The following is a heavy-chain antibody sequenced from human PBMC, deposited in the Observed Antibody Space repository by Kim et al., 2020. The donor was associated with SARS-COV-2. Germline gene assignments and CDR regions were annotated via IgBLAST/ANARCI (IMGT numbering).Heavy chain of an antibody. CDR1: GGSISSGGYY. CDR3: ARGRITIFGVVTGFDY. Sequence: TLSLTCTVSGGSISSGGYYWSWIRQHPGKGLEWIGYIYYSGSTYYNPSLKSRVTISVDTSKNQFSLKLSSVTAADTAVYYCARGRITIFGVVTGFDYWGQGTLVTVSS. D-gene: IGHD3-3*01. V-gene: IGHV4-31*03. CDR2: IYYSGST. J-gene: IGHJ4*02.